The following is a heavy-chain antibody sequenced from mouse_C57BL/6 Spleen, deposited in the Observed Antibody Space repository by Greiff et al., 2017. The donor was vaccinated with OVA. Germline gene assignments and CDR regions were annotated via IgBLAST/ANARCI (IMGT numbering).Heavy chain of an antibody. CDR3: ARKMGVTTLSDY. Sequence: QVQLKQPGAELVRPGTSVKLSCKASGYTFTSYWMHWVKQRPGQGLEWIGVIDPSDSYTNYNQKFKGKATLTVDTSSSTAYMQLSSLTSEDSAVYYCARKMGVTTLSDYWGQGTTLTVSS. J-gene: IGHJ2*01. CDR1: GYTFTSYW. D-gene: IGHD2-2*01. CDR2: IDPSDSYT. V-gene: IGHV1-59*01.